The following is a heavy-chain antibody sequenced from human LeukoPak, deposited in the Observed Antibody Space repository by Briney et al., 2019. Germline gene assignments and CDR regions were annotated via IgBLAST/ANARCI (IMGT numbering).Heavy chain of an antibody. CDR3: ARHSWVNGYFDF. J-gene: IGHJ4*02. D-gene: IGHD4-17*01. CDR1: DDSISDYY. CDR2: IHNSGTS. V-gene: IGHV4-59*08. Sequence: PSETLSLTCTVSDDSISDYYRGWIRQPPGKGLEWIGYIHNSGTSTYNLSLKSRVIISVDTSKNQFSLNLNSVTAADTAVYFCARHSWVNGYFDFWGQGTLVTVSS.